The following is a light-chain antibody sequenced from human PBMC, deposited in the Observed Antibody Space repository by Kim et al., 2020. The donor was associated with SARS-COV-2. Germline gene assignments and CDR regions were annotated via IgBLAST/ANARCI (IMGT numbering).Light chain of an antibody. CDR1: QSISTW. CDR2: DAS. Sequence: SASVGDSVTITCRASQSISTWLAWYQQKPGKAPKFLIYDASSLQSGVPSRFSGSGSGTEFTLTISSLQPEDFATYYCQQYNGFSTFGQGTKVDIK. CDR3: QQYNGFST. V-gene: IGKV1-5*01. J-gene: IGKJ1*01.